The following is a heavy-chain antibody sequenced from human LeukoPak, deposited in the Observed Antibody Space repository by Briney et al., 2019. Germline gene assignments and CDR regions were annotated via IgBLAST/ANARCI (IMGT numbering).Heavy chain of an antibody. CDR1: GGSISSSSYY. Sequence: PSETLSLTCTVSGGSISSSSYYWGWIRQPPGKGLEWIGSIYYSGSTYYNPSLKSRVTISVDTSKNQFSLKLSSVTAADTAVYYCARHGVTANMHYYYYYYMDVWGKGTTVTISS. V-gene: IGHV4-39*01. J-gene: IGHJ6*03. D-gene: IGHD1-14*01. CDR2: IYYSGST. CDR3: ARHGVTANMHYYYYYYMDV.